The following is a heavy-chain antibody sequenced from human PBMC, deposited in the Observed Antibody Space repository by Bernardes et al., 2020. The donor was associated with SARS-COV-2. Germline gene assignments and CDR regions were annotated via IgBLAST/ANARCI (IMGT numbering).Heavy chain of an antibody. D-gene: IGHD1-26*01. CDR3: ARTILVGASRVDAFNI. J-gene: IGHJ3*02. CDR2: IHYSGTT. CDR1: GGSISSGGYY. Sequence: SETLSLTCTVSGGSISSGGYYWSWIRQHPGKGLEWIGYIHYSGTTYYNPSLKSRGRISVDTSKKQFSLKLRSVTAADTAVYYCARTILVGASRVDAFNIWGQGTLVTVSS. V-gene: IGHV4-31*03.